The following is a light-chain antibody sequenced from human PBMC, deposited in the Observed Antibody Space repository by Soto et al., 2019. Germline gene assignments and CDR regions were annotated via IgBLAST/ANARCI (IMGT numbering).Light chain of an antibody. J-gene: IGLJ2*01. CDR1: SFNIGNNY. CDR3: GTWDSSLSAGGVV. V-gene: IGLV1-51*01. Sequence: QSVLTQPPSVSAAPGQKVTISCSGSSFNIGNNYVSWYQQLPGTAPKLLIHDNNKRPSGIPDRFSGSKSGTSATLGITGLQTEDEAEYYCGTWDSSLSAGGVVFGGGTQLTVL. CDR2: DNN.